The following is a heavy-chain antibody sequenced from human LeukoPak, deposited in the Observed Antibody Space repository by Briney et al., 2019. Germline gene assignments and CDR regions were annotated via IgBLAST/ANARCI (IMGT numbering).Heavy chain of an antibody. CDR2: INHTGST. CDR1: GGSLSGAY. D-gene: IGHD3-9*01. CDR3: ARGPVRLAQPYDF. J-gene: IGHJ4*02. Sequence: PSETLSLTCTVQGGSLSGAYWTWIRPPPGKGRWWIGEINHTGSTNYNPSFKSRVTLSADTPKNQSSLNLTSVTAADTALYYCARGPVRLAQPYDFWGPGTLVTVSS. V-gene: IGHV4-34*01.